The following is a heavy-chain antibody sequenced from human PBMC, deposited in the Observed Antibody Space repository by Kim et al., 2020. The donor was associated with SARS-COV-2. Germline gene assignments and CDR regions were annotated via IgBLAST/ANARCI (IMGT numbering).Heavy chain of an antibody. Sequence: SVKVSCKASGGTFSSYAISWVRQAPGQGLEWMGGIIPIFGTANYAQKFQGRVTITADESTSTAYMELSSLRSEDTAVYYCAQTKGENDYVWGSYRYYAFDIWGQGTMVTVSS. D-gene: IGHD3-16*02. J-gene: IGHJ3*02. CDR2: IIPIFGTA. CDR3: AQTKGENDYVWGSYRYYAFDI. CDR1: GGTFSSYA. V-gene: IGHV1-69*13.